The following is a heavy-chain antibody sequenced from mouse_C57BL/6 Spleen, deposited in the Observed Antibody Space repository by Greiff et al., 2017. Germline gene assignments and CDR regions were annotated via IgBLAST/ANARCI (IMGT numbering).Heavy chain of an antibody. CDR1: GFTFSDYG. CDR2: ISSGSSTI. D-gene: IGHD1-1*01. Sequence: EVQRVESGGGLVKPGGSLKLSCAASGFTFSDYGMHWVRQAPEKGLEWVAYISSGSSTIYYADTVKGRFPISRDNAKNTLFLQMTSLRSEDTAMYYCAREDFTPVVDWYFDVWGTGTTVTVSS. CDR3: AREDFTPVVDWYFDV. J-gene: IGHJ1*03. V-gene: IGHV5-17*01.